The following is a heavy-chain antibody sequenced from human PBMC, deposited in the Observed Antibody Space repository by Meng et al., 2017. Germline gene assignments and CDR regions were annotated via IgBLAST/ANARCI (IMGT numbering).Heavy chain of an antibody. D-gene: IGHD4-23*01. J-gene: IGHJ5*01. Sequence: GLLVEFGGGVVQPGRSLRISCAASGFTFSSYWMHWVRQAPGKGLVWVSRINSDGSSTSYADSMKGQFTISRDNARKLLYLQMNYLRPEDTAVYYCARSIPVTTPWFDSWGQGTLVTVSS. CDR1: GFTFSSYW. V-gene: IGHV3-74*02. CDR2: INSDGSST. CDR3: ARSIPVTTPWFDS.